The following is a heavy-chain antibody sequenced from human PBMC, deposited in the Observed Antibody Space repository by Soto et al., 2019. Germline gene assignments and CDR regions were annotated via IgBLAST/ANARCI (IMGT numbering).Heavy chain of an antibody. CDR1: GGSFSGYY. V-gene: IGHV4-34*02. CDR3: ARDRQYYQFWSGCQNEGPCAMDV. Sequence: QGQLQQWGAGLLKPSETLSLTCAVYGGSFSGYYWTWIRQAPGKGLEWIGEINHCGGTNYNSSLKSRVTISVDTAKNQFSLILDSVTAADTAVYYCARDRQYYQFWSGCQNEGPCAMDVWGQGTTVTVSS. J-gene: IGHJ6*02. D-gene: IGHD3-3*02. CDR2: INHCGGT.